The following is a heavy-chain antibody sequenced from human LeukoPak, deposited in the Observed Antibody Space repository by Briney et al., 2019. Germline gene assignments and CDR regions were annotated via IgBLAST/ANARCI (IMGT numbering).Heavy chain of an antibody. Sequence: PGGSLRLSCAASGLTFSSYWMSWVRQAPGKGLEWVANIKQDGSEKYYVDSVKGRFTISRDNARNSLYLQMNSLRAEDTAVYYCASPRYFDYYYFDYWGQGTLVTVSS. CDR3: ASPRYFDYYYFDY. CDR1: GLTFSSYW. CDR2: IKQDGSEK. J-gene: IGHJ4*02. D-gene: IGHD3-9*01. V-gene: IGHV3-7*01.